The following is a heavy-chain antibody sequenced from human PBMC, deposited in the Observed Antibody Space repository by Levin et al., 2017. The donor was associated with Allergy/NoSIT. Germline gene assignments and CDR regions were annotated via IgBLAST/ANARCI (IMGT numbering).Heavy chain of an antibody. CDR3: TRIAGASGYSLDI. CDR2: IRSELNSYAT. V-gene: IGHV3-73*01. D-gene: IGHD3-9*01. J-gene: IGHJ3*02. CDR1: GFTFSGSA. Sequence: GGSLRLSCAGSGFTFSGSAMHWVRQAPGKGLEWVGRIRSELNSYATAYSASVKGRFTISRDDSRNTAFLQMNTLKTEDTAVYYCTRIAGASGYSLDIWGQGTMVTVSS.